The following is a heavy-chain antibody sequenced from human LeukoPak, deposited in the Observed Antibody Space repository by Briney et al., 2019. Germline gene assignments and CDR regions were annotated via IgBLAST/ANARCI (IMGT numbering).Heavy chain of an antibody. CDR3: ARELGFGELPLGYDY. Sequence: ASVKVSCKAYGYTFTGYYMHWVRQAPGQGLEWMGWINPNSGGTNYAQKFKGRVTMTRDTAISTAYMELSRLRSDDTAVYYCARELGFGELPLGYDYWGQGTLVTVSS. D-gene: IGHD3-10*01. V-gene: IGHV1-2*02. J-gene: IGHJ4*02. CDR1: GYTFTGYY. CDR2: INPNSGGT.